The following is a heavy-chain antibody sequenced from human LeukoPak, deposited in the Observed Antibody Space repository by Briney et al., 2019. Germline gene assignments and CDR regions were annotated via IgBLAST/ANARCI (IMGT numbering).Heavy chain of an antibody. V-gene: IGHV4-59*12. D-gene: IGHD3-10*01. CDR3: ARDLVVYYGSGSYYGYYYYYMDV. J-gene: IGHJ6*03. CDR1: G. Sequence: PSETLSLTCTVSGIRQPPGKGLEWIGYIYYSGSTNYNPSLKSRVTMSVDTSKNQFSLKLSSVTAADTAVYYCARDLVVYYGSGSYYGYYYYYMDVWGKGTTVTVSS. CDR2: IYYSGST.